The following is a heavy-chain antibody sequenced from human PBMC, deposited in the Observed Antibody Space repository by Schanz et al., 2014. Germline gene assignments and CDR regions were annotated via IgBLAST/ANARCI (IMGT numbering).Heavy chain of an antibody. CDR1: GFTFSSYD. Sequence: QVQLVESGGGVVQPGRSLRLSCVASGFTFSSYDVFWVRQAPGKGLEWVAILWHDGSKKYYADSVKGRFTVSRDNSKNTLYLQLNSLRAEDTAVYYCARDFHCYGPHLDYGGQGSLVTVSS. J-gene: IGHJ4*02. CDR2: LWHDGSKK. CDR3: ARDFHCYGPHLDY. D-gene: IGHD2-21*01. V-gene: IGHV3-33*01.